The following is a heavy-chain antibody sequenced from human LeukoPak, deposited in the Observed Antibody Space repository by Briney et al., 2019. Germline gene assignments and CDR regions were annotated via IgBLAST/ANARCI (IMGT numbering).Heavy chain of an antibody. CDR1: GYTFTSYD. D-gene: IGHD3-22*01. Sequence: GASVKVSCKASGYTFTSYDINWVRQATGQGLEWMGWMNPNSGNTGYAQKYQGRVTMTRNTSISTAYMELSSLRSEDTAVYYCVRSHGIRHRTYYYDSSGYYYFDYWGQGTLVTVSS. J-gene: IGHJ4*02. V-gene: IGHV1-8*01. CDR2: MNPNSGNT. CDR3: VRSHGIRHRTYYYDSSGYYYFDY.